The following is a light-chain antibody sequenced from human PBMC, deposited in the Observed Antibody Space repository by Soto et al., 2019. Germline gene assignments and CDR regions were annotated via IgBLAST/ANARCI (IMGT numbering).Light chain of an antibody. CDR3: QQYGSSPRT. CDR2: AAS. V-gene: IGKV3-20*01. CDR1: QSISSNF. J-gene: IGKJ1*01. Sequence: EIVMTQSPATLSVSPGERATLSRRASQSISSNFLAWYQQRPGQAPRLLIYAASSRATGIPDRFSGSGSGTDFTLTISRLEPEDCAVYYCQQYGSSPRTFGQGTKVDIK.